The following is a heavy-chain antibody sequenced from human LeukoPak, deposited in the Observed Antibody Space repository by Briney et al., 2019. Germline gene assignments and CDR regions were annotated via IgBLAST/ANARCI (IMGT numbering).Heavy chain of an antibody. D-gene: IGHD3-16*02. CDR2: IIPIFGTA. CDR1: GGTFSSYA. J-gene: IGHJ4*01. Sequence: ASVKVSCKASGGTFSSYAISWVRQAPGQGLGWMGGIIPIFGTANYAQKFQGRVTITADKSTSTAYMELSSLRSEDTAVYYCARETRNERGYYDYVWWSYRRHFDYWGQGTLVTVSS. V-gene: IGHV1-69*06. CDR3: ARETRNERGYYDYVWWSYRRHFDY.